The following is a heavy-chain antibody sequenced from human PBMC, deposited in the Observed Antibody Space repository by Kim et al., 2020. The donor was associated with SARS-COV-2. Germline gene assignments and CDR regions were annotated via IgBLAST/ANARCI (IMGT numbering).Heavy chain of an antibody. CDR3: ARSPLKYYDFWSGPSHYYYGMDV. CDR2: IYYSGST. J-gene: IGHJ6*02. Sequence: SETLSLTCTVSGGSISSSSYYWGWIRQPPGKGLEWIGSIYYSGSTYYNPSLKSRVTISVDTSKNQFSLKLSSVTAADTAVYYCARSPLKYYDFWSGPSHYYYGMDVWGQGTTVTVSS. CDR1: GGSISSSSYY. D-gene: IGHD3-3*01. V-gene: IGHV4-39*07.